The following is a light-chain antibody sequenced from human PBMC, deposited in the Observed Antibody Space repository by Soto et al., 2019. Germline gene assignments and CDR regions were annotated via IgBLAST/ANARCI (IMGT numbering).Light chain of an antibody. V-gene: IGKV3-20*01. CDR3: HQYGSSPWT. J-gene: IGKJ1*01. Sequence: EIVLTQSPGTLSLSPGERATLSCRASQSISSNYLAWYQQKPGQAPRPLIYGASSRATGIPDRFSGSGSGTDFTLTINRLEPEDFAVYSCHQYGSSPWTFGQGTKVEIK. CDR2: GAS. CDR1: QSISSNY.